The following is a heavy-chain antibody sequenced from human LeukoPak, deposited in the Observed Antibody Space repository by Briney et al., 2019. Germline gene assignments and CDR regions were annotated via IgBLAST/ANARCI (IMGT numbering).Heavy chain of an antibody. CDR1: GGSISSYY. Sequence: SETLSLTCTVSGGSISSYYWSWIRQPPGKGLEWIEYIYYSGSTNYNPSLKSRVTISVDTSKNQFSLKLSSVTAADTAVYYCAREEGSGSGNSYYYGMDVWGQGTTVTVSS. V-gene: IGHV4-59*01. J-gene: IGHJ6*02. CDR3: AREEGSGSGNSYYYGMDV. D-gene: IGHD3-10*01. CDR2: IYYSGST.